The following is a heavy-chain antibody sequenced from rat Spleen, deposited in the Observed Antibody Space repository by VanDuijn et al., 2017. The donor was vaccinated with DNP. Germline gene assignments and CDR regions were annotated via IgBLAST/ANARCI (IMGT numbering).Heavy chain of an antibody. CDR3: ARPIYNNHGGFAY. CDR1: GFTFSDYN. J-gene: IGHJ3*01. Sequence: EVQLVESGGGLVQPGGSLKLSCAGSGFTFSDYNMAWVRQAPTKGLEWVAYIGSDGYAPYYTDSVKGRFTISRDNAKNTLYLQMNSLRSEDMATYYCARPIYNNHGGFAYWGQGTLVTVSS. D-gene: IGHD1-10*01. V-gene: IGHV5-22*01. CDR2: IGSDGYAP.